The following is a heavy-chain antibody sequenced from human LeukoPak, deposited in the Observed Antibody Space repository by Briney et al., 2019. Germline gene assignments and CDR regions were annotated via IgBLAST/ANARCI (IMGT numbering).Heavy chain of an antibody. CDR2: INTNTGNP. CDR3: APSEDGYNFDY. D-gene: IGHD5-24*01. J-gene: IGHJ4*02. Sequence: GASVKVSCKASGYTFTSYAMNWVRQAPGQGLEWMGWINTNTGNPTYAQGFTGRFVFPLDTSVSTAYLQISSLKAEDTAVYYCAPSEDGYNFDYWGQGTLVTVSS. CDR1: GYTFTSYA. V-gene: IGHV7-4-1*02.